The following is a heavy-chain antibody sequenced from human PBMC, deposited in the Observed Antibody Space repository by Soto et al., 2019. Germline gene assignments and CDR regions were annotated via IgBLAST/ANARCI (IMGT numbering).Heavy chain of an antibody. CDR3: ARVTAMGDYYYYGMDV. D-gene: IGHD5-18*01. CDR2: IYYSGST. CDR1: GGSISSYY. V-gene: IGHV4-59*01. Sequence: SETLSLTCTVSGGSISSYYWSCIRQPPGKGLEWIGYIYYSGSTNYNPSLKSRVTISVDTSKNQFSLKLSSVTAADTAVYYCARVTAMGDYYYYGMDVWGQGTTVTVSS. J-gene: IGHJ6*02.